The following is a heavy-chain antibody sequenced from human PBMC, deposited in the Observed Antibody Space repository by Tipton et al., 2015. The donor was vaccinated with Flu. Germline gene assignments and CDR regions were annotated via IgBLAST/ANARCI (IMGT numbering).Heavy chain of an antibody. CDR1: GDSIRSDYY. CDR3: ARRDYSNYVSEPKNWFDH. Sequence: LRLSCTLSGDSIRSDYYWGWIRQPPGKGLEWIGHISRGGSAYYNSSLQSRVTISVDSSRNRFSLKVKSVTAADTATYYCARRDYSNYVSEPKNWFDHWGQGILVTVSS. V-gene: IGHV4-38-2*02. CDR2: ISRGGSA. D-gene: IGHD4-11*01. J-gene: IGHJ5*02.